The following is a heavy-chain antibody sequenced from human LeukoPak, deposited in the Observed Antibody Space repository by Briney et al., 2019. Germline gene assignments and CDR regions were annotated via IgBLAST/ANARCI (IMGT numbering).Heavy chain of an antibody. CDR1: GYTFTAYY. V-gene: IGHV1-2*02. CDR2: VNPDSGGT. Sequence: ASVKVSCKSSGYTFTAYYMHWVRQTPGQGREWMGWVNPDSGGTNYAQNFQGRVTMTRDTSISTAYMELSRLRSDDTAVYYCAKSDCSFTSCYDNYYYGMDVWGQGTTVTVSS. D-gene: IGHD2-2*01. CDR3: AKSDCSFTSCYDNYYYGMDV. J-gene: IGHJ6*02.